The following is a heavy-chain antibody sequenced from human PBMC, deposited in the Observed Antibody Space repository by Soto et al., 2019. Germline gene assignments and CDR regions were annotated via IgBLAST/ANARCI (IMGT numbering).Heavy chain of an antibody. D-gene: IGHD3-3*01. V-gene: IGHV3-7*01. CDR1: GFTSSSYW. CDR3: ARGGAGLYDFWSGYITSYYYYYYMDV. Sequence: GGSLRLSCAASGFTSSSYWMSWVRQAPGKGLEWVANIKQDGSEKYYVDSVKGRFTISRDNAKNSLYLQMNSLRAEDTAVYYCARGGAGLYDFWSGYITSYYYYYYMDVWGKGTTVTVSS. J-gene: IGHJ6*03. CDR2: IKQDGSEK.